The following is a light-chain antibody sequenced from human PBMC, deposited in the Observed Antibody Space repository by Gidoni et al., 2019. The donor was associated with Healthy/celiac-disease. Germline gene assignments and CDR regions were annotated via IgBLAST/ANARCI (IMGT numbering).Light chain of an antibody. CDR2: KAS. J-gene: IGKJ2*01. V-gene: IGKV1-5*03. CDR3: QQYNSYSPSYT. Sequence: DIQITQSPSTLSASVGDRVTITCRASQSISSWLAWYQQKPGKAPKLLIYKASSLESGVPSRFSGSGSGTEFTLNISSLQPDDFATYYCQQYNSYSPSYTFGQGTKLEIK. CDR1: QSISSW.